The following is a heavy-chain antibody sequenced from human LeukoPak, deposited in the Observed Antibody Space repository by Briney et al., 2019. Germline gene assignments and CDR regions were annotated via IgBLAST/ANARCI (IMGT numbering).Heavy chain of an antibody. V-gene: IGHV3-7*05. CDR2: IKQDGSEK. CDR1: GFTFSSYW. J-gene: IGHJ5*02. D-gene: IGHD6-13*01. Sequence: GSLRLSCAASGFTFSSYWMSWVRQAPGKGLEWVANIKQDGSEKYYVDSVKGRFTISRDNAKNSLYLQMNSLRAEDTAVYYCARDSGSYGSSWYYLYWFDPWGQGTLVTVSS. CDR3: ARDSGSYGSSWYYLYWFDP.